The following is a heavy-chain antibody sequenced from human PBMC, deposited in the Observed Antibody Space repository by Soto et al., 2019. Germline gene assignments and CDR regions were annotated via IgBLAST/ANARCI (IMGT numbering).Heavy chain of an antibody. Sequence: EVQLLESGGGVVQPGGSLRLSCAASGFTFSSYAMTWVRQAPGKGLEWVSAISGSGVGTYYADSVKGRFTISRDNGKKTLYLQMNHLRAEDTAVYYCAKRTLVAAPGDYWGPGTLVNVSS. CDR3: AKRTLVAAPGDY. D-gene: IGHD2-15*01. CDR2: ISGSGVGT. J-gene: IGHJ4*02. CDR1: GFTFSSYA. V-gene: IGHV3-23*01.